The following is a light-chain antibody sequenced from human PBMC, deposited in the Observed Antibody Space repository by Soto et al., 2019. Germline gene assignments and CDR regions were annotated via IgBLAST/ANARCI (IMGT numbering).Light chain of an antibody. CDR3: QQYNDWPRT. J-gene: IGKJ1*01. Sequence: EIVMTQSPVTLSLSPGDRATLSCRASQSVAKNLAWFQQRPGQAPRLLVYGASATATGIPARFSGSGSGTEFTLTISSLQSEDFAVYYCQQYNDWPRTFGQGTKVEIK. CDR2: GAS. CDR1: QSVAKN. V-gene: IGKV3-15*01.